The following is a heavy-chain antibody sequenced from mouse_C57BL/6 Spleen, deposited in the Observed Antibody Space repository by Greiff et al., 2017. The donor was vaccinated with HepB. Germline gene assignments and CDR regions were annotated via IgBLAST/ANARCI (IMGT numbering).Heavy chain of an antibody. CDR2: IYPSDSET. Sequence: VKLQQPGAELVRPGSSVKLSCKASGYTFTSYWMDWVKQRPGQGLEWIGNIYPSDSETHYNQKFKDKATLTVDKSSSTAYMQLSSLISEDSAVYYCARRDYYFDYWGQGTTLTVSS. CDR3: ARRDYYFDY. CDR1: GYTFTSYW. J-gene: IGHJ2*01. V-gene: IGHV1-61*01.